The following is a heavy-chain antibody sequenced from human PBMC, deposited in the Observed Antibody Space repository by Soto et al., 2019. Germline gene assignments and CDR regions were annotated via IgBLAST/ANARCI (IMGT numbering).Heavy chain of an antibody. CDR1: GFTFGYYA. CDR3: TRGYYDSSGFDY. Sequence: GGSLRLSCTASGFTFGYYAMSWVRQAPGKGLEWVGFIRSKAYGGTTEYATSVKGRFTISRDDSKSIAYLQMNSLKTEDTAVYYCTRGYYDSSGFDYWGQGTLVTVSS. J-gene: IGHJ4*02. D-gene: IGHD3-22*01. V-gene: IGHV3-49*04. CDR2: IRSKAYGGTT.